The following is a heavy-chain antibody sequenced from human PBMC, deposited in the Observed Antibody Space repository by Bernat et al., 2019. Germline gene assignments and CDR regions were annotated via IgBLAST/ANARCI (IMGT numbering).Heavy chain of an antibody. Sequence: EVQLVETGGGLIQPGGSLRLSCAASGFTVSSNYMSWVRQAPGKGLEWVSVIYSGGSTYYADSVKGRFTISRDNSKNTLYLQMNSLRAEDTALYYCAKDRRVVTGVGRQNFDHWGQGSLVTVSS. D-gene: IGHD2-21*02. J-gene: IGHJ4*02. CDR3: AKDRRVVTGVGRQNFDH. CDR2: IYSGGST. CDR1: GFTVSSNY. V-gene: IGHV3-53*02.